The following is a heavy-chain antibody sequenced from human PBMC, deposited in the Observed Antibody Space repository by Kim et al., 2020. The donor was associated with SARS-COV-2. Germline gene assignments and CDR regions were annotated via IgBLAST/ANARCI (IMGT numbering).Heavy chain of an antibody. CDR2: IYWDDDK. J-gene: IGHJ5*02. CDR1: GFSLSTSGVG. V-gene: IGHV2-5*02. CDR3: AHRLGRYCTNGVFYTHPYNLFDP. Sequence: SGPTLVNPTQTLTLTCTFSGFSLSTSGVGVGWIRQPPGKALEWLALIYWDDDKRYSPSLKSRLTITKDTSKSQVVLTMTNMDPVDTATYYCAHRLGRYCTNGVFYTHPYNLFDPWGQGTLVTVSS. D-gene: IGHD2-8*01.